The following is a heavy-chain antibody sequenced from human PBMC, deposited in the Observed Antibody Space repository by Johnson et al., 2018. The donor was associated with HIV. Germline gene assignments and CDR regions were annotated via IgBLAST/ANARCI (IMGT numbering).Heavy chain of an antibody. CDR2: IYSGGST. D-gene: IGHD3-22*01. CDR3: AKTLSPYYYDSSGYYQSYDSFDI. CDR1: GLSVSYGY. J-gene: IGHJ3*02. Sequence: VQLVESGGGLIQPGGSLRLSCAASGLSVSYGYMTWVRQAPGKGLEWVSVIYSGGSTYYADSVKGRFTISRDNSKNTLYLQMNSLRPEDTAVYYCAKTLSPYYYDSSGYYQSYDSFDIWGQGTMVSVSS. V-gene: IGHV3-66*03.